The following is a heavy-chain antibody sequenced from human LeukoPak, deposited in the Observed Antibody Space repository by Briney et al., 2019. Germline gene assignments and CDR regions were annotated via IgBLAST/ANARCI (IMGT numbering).Heavy chain of an antibody. CDR1: GFTVITND. D-gene: IGHD1-14*01. CDR2: LYSDGNT. Sequence: GGSLRLSYAASGFTVITNDMTWVRQAPGKGLEWVSVLYSDGNTKYADSVQGRFTISRDNSKNTLYLEMNSLGPDDTAVYYCARGVEPLAANTLAYWGQGTLVTVSS. V-gene: IGHV3-53*01. CDR3: ARGVEPLAANTLAY. J-gene: IGHJ4*02.